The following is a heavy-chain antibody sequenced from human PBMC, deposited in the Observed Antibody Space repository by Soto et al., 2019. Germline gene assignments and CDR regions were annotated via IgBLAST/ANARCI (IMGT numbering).Heavy chain of an antibody. CDR3: ARSGYSSSWRYYYYYGMDV. D-gene: IGHD6-13*01. CDR2: INHSGST. CDR1: GGSFSGYY. V-gene: IGHV4-34*01. Sequence: PSETLSLTCAVYGGSFSGYYWSWIRQPPGKGLEWIGEINHSGSTNYNPSLKGRVIISVDTSKNQFSLKLSSVTAADTAVYYCARSGYSSSWRYYYYYGMDVWGQGTTVTVSS. J-gene: IGHJ6*02.